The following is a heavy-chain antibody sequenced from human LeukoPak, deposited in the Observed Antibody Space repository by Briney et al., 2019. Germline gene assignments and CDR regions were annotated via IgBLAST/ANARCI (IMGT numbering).Heavy chain of an antibody. CDR2: INPDSGSS. CDR3: ARDMTGGIWARATSFDH. J-gene: IGHJ4*02. D-gene: IGHD1-14*01. V-gene: IGHV1-2*02. CDR1: GYTFSAFY. Sequence: ASVKVSCKTSGYTFSAFYMHWVRQAPGQGPEWMGWINPDSGSSEYGQKFQGRVTFTSDTSSTTIYMEVRSLKSDDTAVYYCARDMTGGIWARATSFDHWGQGTLVTVSS.